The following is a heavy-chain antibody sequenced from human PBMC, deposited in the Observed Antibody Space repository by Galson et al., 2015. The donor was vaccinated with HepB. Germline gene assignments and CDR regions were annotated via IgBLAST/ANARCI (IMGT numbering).Heavy chain of an antibody. J-gene: IGHJ3*02. CDR1: GFTFSDYH. Sequence: SLRLSCAASGFTFSDYHMSWIRQAPGKGLEWISYISSSGSIMYYADSVKGRFTISRDNAKNSLYLQMNSLRAEDTAVYYCARDVLFSPTDNDILTGRTDAFDIWGQGTMVTVSS. D-gene: IGHD3-9*01. V-gene: IGHV3-11*01. CDR2: ISSSGSIM. CDR3: ARDVLFSPTDNDILTGRTDAFDI.